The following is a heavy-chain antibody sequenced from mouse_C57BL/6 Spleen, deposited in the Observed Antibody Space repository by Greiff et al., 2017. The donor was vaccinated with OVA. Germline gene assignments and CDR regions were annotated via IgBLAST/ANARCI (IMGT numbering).Heavy chain of an antibody. Sequence: QVQLKESGPELVKPGASVKISCTASGYAFSSSWMNWVKQRPGKGLEWIGRIYPGDGDTNYNGKFKGKATLTADKSSSTAYMQLSSLTSEDSAVYFCCYGSSLYCYAMDYWGQGTSVTVSS. CDR2: IYPGDGDT. V-gene: IGHV1-82*01. J-gene: IGHJ4*01. D-gene: IGHD1-1*01. CDR1: GYAFSSSW. CDR3: CYGSSLYCYAMDY.